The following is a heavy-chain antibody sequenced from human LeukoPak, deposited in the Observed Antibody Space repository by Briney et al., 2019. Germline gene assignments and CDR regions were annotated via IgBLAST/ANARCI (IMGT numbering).Heavy chain of an antibody. CDR1: GFTFSSYA. CDR2: ISYDGSNK. V-gene: IGHV3-30-3*01. CDR3: AKGSGSSWYDYFDY. Sequence: GGSLRLSCAASGFTFSSYAMHWVRQAPGKGLEWVAVISYDGSNKYYADSVKGRFTISRDNSKNTLYLQMNSLRAEDTAVYYCAKGSGSSWYDYFDYWGQGTLVTVSS. J-gene: IGHJ4*02. D-gene: IGHD6-13*01.